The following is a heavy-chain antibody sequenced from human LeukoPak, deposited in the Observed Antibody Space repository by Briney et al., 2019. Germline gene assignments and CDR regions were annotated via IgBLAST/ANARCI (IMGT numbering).Heavy chain of an antibody. J-gene: IGHJ4*02. V-gene: IGHV1-2*02. CDR1: GYTFTGYY. CDR2: INPNSGGT. Sequence: ASVKVSCKASGYTFTGYYMHWVRQAPGQGLEWMGWINPNSGGTNYAQKFQGRVTMTRDTSISTAYMELSRLRSDDTAVYYCARDHLSGDYYYDSSGYYYPSLGYWGQGTLSPSPQ. D-gene: IGHD3-22*01. CDR3: ARDHLSGDYYYDSSGYYYPSLGY.